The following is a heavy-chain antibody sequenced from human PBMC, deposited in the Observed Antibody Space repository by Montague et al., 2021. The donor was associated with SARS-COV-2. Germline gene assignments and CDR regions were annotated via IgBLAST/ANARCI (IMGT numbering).Heavy chain of an antibody. CDR2: IYDSGST. CDR1: GGSISINNYY. D-gene: IGHD5-12*01. V-gene: IGHV4-39*02. J-gene: IGHJ3*02. CDR3: ARRGRKLLPVATTIGGFDI. Sequence: SETLSLTCTVSGGSISINNYYWDWIRQPPGKGLEWIGSIYDSGSTYYNPSLKSRVTISVDTSKNHFSLKLNSVTAADTAVYYCARRGRKLLPVATTIGGFDIWGQGTVVTVSS.